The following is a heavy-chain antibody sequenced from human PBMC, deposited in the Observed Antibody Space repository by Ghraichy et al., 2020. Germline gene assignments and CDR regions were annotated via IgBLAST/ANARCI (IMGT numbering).Heavy chain of an antibody. Sequence: SQTLSLTCTVSGGSISSGGYYWSWIRQHPGKGLEWIGYIYYSGSTYYNPSLKSRVTISVDTSKNQFSLKLSSVTAADTAVYYCARVSSGLELGNFDYWGQGTLVTVSS. D-gene: IGHD1-7*01. CDR3: ARVSSGLELGNFDY. V-gene: IGHV4-31*03. CDR2: IYYSGST. J-gene: IGHJ4*02. CDR1: GGSISSGGYY.